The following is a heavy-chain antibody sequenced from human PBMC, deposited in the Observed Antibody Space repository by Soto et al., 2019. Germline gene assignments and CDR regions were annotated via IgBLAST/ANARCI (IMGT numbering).Heavy chain of an antibody. CDR2: INHVRGT. D-gene: IGHD3-16*01. CDR3: VRIRYQVPSSVLWLDP. J-gene: IGHJ5*02. CDR1: GGFLSESY. V-gene: IGHV4-34*01. Sequence: SETLSLTCTVYGGFLSESYWTCLRQPPGKGLEWIGEINHVRGTNYNPSLKSRVTMSVETSQNQFALSLISVTAADTAMYFCVRIRYQVPSSVLWLDPWGQGTPVTVSS.